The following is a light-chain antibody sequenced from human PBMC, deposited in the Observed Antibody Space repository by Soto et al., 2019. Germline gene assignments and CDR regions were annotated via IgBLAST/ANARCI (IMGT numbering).Light chain of an antibody. Sequence: EIVLTQSPATLSLSPGERATLSCRASQNINSYLAWYQQKPGQAPRLLIYATSSSATGIPARFSGSGSGTDFTLSISSLEPEDFAVYYCQQRSSWPFTFGPGTKVDIK. V-gene: IGKV3-11*01. J-gene: IGKJ3*01. CDR3: QQRSSWPFT. CDR1: QNINSY. CDR2: ATS.